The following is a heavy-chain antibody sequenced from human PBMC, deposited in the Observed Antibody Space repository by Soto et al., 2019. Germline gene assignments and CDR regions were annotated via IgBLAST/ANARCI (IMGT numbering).Heavy chain of an antibody. D-gene: IGHD1-26*01. CDR1: GYTFTNYG. V-gene: IGHV1-18*01. CDR3: ARILGSDRRWFDP. J-gene: IGHJ5*02. Sequence: ASVKVSCKASGYTFTNYGITWVRQAPGQGLEWMGWISAYNGNTNCAQNLQGRVTMTTDTSTSTAYMELRSLRSDDTAVYYCARILGSDRRWFDPWGQGTLVTVS. CDR2: ISAYNGNT.